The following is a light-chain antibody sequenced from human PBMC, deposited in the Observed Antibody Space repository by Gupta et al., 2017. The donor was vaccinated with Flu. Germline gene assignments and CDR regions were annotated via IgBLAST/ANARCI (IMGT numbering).Light chain of an antibody. Sequence: QSELTQPPSVSGTPGQRVTISCSGSSSNIGSNGLNWYQQLPGTAPKLLIYSNNQRPAGVPDRFSGSESGTSASLAISGLQSEDEADYFCSAWDDSLNGVLFGGGTKLTVL. CDR2: SNN. CDR3: SAWDDSLNGVL. V-gene: IGLV1-44*01. J-gene: IGLJ3*02. CDR1: SSNIGSNG.